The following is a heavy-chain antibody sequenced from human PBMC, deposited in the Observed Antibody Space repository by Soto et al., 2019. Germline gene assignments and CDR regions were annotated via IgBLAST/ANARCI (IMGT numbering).Heavy chain of an antibody. J-gene: IGHJ6*02. CDR1: GYTFTSYY. CDR3: ARAAGYSSSLLSMFVVVTDSDYYYGRDV. V-gene: IGHV1-69*06. Sequence: TFYCQSSGYTFTSYYMHWVRKDPEKGLEWVGGIIPILGTANYAQKFQGRVTITADKSTSTAYMGLSSLRSEDTAVYYCARAAGYSSSLLSMFVVVTDSDYYYGRDVWGQGTTVSVSS. D-gene: IGHD2-21*02. CDR2: IIPILGTA.